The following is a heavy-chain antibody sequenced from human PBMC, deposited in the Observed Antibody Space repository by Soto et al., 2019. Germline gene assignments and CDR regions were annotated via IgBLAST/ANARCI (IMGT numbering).Heavy chain of an antibody. J-gene: IGHJ4*02. CDR3: ARDFYPRAYYFDL. CDR2: ISGHDGKA. D-gene: IGHD3-10*01. V-gene: IGHV1-18*01. CDR1: RYRFTNHG. Sequence: GASVKVSCKASRYRFTNHGISWVRQAPGQGLEWMGWISGHDGKAKYARKFQGRVTMTTDTSTSTAYMDMNSLKYDDTAVYYCARDFYPRAYYFDLWGQGTLVTVSS.